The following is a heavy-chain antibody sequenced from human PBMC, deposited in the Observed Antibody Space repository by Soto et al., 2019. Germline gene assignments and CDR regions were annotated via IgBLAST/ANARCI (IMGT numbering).Heavy chain of an antibody. CDR3: TRDLPPFDPTSSLVVARFDY. J-gene: IGHJ4*02. CDR2: ISPYKGDT. V-gene: IGHV1-18*01. D-gene: IGHD2-21*01. CDR1: NYDFRDYG. Sequence: QVQLVQSGPEMKEPGASVKVSCKASNYDFRDYGFSWVRQAPGQGLEWMGWISPYKGDTNYAQKFRGRVALTTYSSTNTAYMEWRSLRSDNTALYYCTRDLPPFDPTSSLVVARFDYWGQGPLVTVSS.